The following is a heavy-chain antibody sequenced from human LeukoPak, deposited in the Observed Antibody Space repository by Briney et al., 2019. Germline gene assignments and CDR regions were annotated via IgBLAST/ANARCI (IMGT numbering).Heavy chain of an antibody. CDR3: ARMDTGWFDP. V-gene: IGHV4-31*03. CDR1: GGSISSGGYY. Sequence: SETLSLTCTVSGGSISSGGYYWRWIRQHPGKGLEWIGYIYYSGSTYYNPSLKSRVTISVDTSKNQFSLKLSSVTAADTAVYYCARMDTGWFDPWGQGTLVTVSS. CDR2: IYYSGST. D-gene: IGHD5-18*01. J-gene: IGHJ5*02.